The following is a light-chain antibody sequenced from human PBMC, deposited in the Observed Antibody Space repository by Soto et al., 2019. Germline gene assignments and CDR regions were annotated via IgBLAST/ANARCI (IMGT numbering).Light chain of an antibody. CDR3: CSYTITSTYV. CDR2: EDS. CDR1: SSDVGSYNL. V-gene: IGLV2-23*01. Sequence: SALPQPASVSGSPGQSITISCTGTSSDVGSYNLVSWYQKHPGKAPALIIYEDSKRPSGVSNRFSGAKSGNTASLTISGLQADDEADYFCCSYTITSTYVFGTGTKVTVL. J-gene: IGLJ1*01.